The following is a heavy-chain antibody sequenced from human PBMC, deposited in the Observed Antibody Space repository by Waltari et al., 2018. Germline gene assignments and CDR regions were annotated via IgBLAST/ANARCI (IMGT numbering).Heavy chain of an antibody. CDR1: GGTFSSYA. CDR3: ARDDPGTPEYYFDY. D-gene: IGHD1-1*01. V-gene: IGHV1-69*01. J-gene: IGHJ4*02. CDR2: IIPNLGTA. Sequence: QVQLVQSGAEVKKPGSSVKVSCKASGGTFSSYAISWVRQAPGQGLEWMGGIIPNLGTANYRQKFQGRVKITADEFTSTAYMELSSLRSEDTAGYYCARDDPGTPEYYFDYWGQGTLVTVSP.